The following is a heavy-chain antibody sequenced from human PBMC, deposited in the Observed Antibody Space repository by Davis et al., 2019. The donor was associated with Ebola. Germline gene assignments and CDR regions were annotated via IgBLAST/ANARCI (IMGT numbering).Heavy chain of an antibody. Sequence: PGGSLRLSCAASGFNVGSNYMSWVRQAPGKGLVWVSRVSPDGSATGYADSVRGRFTISRDNAKNTLYLQMNSLRAEDTAVYYCARSGLSFGVVKYHYGMDAWGKGTTVTVSS. CDR3: ARSGLSFGVVKYHYGMDA. CDR2: VSPDGSAT. D-gene: IGHD3-3*01. V-gene: IGHV3-74*01. CDR1: GFNVGSNY. J-gene: IGHJ6*04.